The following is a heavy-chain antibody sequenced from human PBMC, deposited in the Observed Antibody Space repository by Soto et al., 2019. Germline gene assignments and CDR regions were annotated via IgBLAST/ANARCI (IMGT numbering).Heavy chain of an antibody. D-gene: IGHD1-1*01. Sequence: GGSLGLSCAASGFTLSRYWVHWVRQVPGKGLVWVSRINPDGSTTNYADSVKGRFTVSRDNAKNTVYLHMNSLRAEDTAVYYCTRDTTGPDDHWGQGTLVTVSS. J-gene: IGHJ4*02. CDR2: INPDGSTT. CDR3: TRDTTGPDDH. CDR1: GFTLSRYW. V-gene: IGHV3-74*01.